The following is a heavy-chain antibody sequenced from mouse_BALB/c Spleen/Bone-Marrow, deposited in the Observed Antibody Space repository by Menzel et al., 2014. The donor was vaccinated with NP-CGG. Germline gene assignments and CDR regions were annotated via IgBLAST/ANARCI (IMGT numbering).Heavy chain of an antibody. CDR3: ATMITDWYFDV. CDR2: MDPANGNT. J-gene: IGHJ1*01. Sequence: VQLQQSGAELVKPGASVKLSCTASGFNIKDTYMHWVKQRPEQGLEWLGRMDPANGNTKYDPKFQGKATITADTSSNTAYLQLSSLTSEDTAVYYCATMITDWYFDVWGAGTTVTVSS. D-gene: IGHD2-4*01. CDR1: GFNIKDTY. V-gene: IGHV14-3*02.